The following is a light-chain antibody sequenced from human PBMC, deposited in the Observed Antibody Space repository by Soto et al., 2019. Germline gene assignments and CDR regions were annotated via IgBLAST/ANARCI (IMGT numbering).Light chain of an antibody. CDR2: DVT. CDR1: SSDVGGYSY. J-gene: IGLJ1*01. V-gene: IGLV2-11*01. CDR3: SSYTTLSTYV. Sequence: QSVLTQPHSVSGSPGQSVTISCTGTSSDVGGYSYVSWYQQHPGKAPQLIIYDVTERPSGVPNRFSGSKSGNTASLTISGLQAEDEADYYCSSYTTLSTYVFGTGTKVTVL.